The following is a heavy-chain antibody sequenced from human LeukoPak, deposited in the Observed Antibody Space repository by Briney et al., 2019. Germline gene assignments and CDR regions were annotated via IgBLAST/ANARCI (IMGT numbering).Heavy chain of an antibody. D-gene: IGHD6-13*01. CDR2: IYHSGST. J-gene: IGHJ4*02. CDR1: GGSISSYY. CDR3: ARGKPRIAAAGTPLWEM. Sequence: SETLSLTCTVSGGSISSYYWSRIRQPPGKGLEWIGYIYHSGSTNYNPSLKSRVTISIDTSKNQFSLKLSSVTAADTAVYYCARGKPRIAAAGTPLWEMWGQGTLVTVSS. V-gene: IGHV4-59*12.